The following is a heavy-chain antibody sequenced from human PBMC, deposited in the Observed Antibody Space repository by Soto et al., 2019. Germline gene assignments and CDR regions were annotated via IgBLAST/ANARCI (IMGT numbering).Heavy chain of an antibody. CDR1: GGSIRSGDYY. J-gene: IGHJ5*02. CDR3: ARGPSYYNSARGWFDP. V-gene: IGHV4-30-4*01. D-gene: IGHD3-10*01. Sequence: QVQLQESGPGLVKPSQTLSLTCTVSGGSIRSGDYYWSWIRQPPGKGLEWIGYVYYSGTTYYLPSFKSRLTISVDTSKNQFSLKLSSVTAADTAVYYCARGPSYYNSARGWFDPWGQGTLVTVSS. CDR2: VYYSGTT.